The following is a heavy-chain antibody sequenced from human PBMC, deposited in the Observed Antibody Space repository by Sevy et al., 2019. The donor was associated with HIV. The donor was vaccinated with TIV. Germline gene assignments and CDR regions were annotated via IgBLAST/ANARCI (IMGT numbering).Heavy chain of an antibody. CDR2: ISGSGGST. J-gene: IGHJ4*02. CDR1: GFTFSSYA. V-gene: IGHV3-23*01. D-gene: IGHD6-6*01. Sequence: GGSLRLSCVASGFTFSSYAMSWVRQAPGKGLEWVSAISGSGGSTYYADSVKGRFTISRDNSKNTLYLQMNSLRAEDTAVYYCAKDLSSSSASFDYWGQGTLVTVSS. CDR3: AKDLSSSSASFDY.